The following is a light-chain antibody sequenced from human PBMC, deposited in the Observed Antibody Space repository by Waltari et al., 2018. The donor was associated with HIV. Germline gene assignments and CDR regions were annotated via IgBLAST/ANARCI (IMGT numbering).Light chain of an antibody. J-gene: IGLJ3*02. CDR1: SSDVGDYY. CDR3: SSYISSATPE. V-gene: IGLV2-14*01. CDR2: EVS. Sequence: QSALTQPASVSGSPGQSISISCTGTSSDVGDYYVSWYQHHPGKSPTVIIYEVSHRPAGVSNRFPVSKSGNTASLTISGLLTEDEADYFGSSYISSATPEFGGGTRLTVL.